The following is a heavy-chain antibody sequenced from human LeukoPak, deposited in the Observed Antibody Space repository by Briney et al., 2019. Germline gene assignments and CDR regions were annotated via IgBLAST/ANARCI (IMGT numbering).Heavy chain of an antibody. V-gene: IGHV4-38-2*02. CDR1: GYSISSGYY. D-gene: IGHD5-12*01. CDR2: IYHSGST. CDR3: ARGGGYDSPYYFDY. Sequence: SETLSLTCTVSGYSISSGYYWGWIRQPPGKGLEWIGSIYHSGSTYYNPSLKSRVTISVDTSKNQFSLKLSSVTAADTAVYYCARGGGYDSPYYFDYWGQGTLVIVSS. J-gene: IGHJ4*02.